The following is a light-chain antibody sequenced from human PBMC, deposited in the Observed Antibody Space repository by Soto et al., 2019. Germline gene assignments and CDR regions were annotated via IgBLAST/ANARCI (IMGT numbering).Light chain of an antibody. CDR3: QQRISWPPI. J-gene: IGKJ5*01. V-gene: IGKV3-11*01. CDR1: QSVSIY. CDR2: DAS. Sequence: EIVLTQSPATLSLSPGERATVSCRASQSVSIYLAWYQQKPGQAPRLLIYDASDRATGIPARVSGSGSGADFTLTISSLEPEDFAVYYCQQRISWPPIVGQGTRLEIK.